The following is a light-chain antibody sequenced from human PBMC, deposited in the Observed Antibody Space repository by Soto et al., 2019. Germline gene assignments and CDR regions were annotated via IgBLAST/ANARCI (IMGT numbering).Light chain of an antibody. J-gene: IGKJ3*01. CDR2: AAS. CDR3: QKYNRAPL. CDR1: QGISNY. Sequence: DIQMTQSPSSLSASVGDRVTITCRASQGISNYLAWYQQKPGKVPKLLIYAASTLQSGVPSRFSGSGSVTDFTLTISSLQPEDVATYYCQKYNRAPLVGPGTKVDIQ. V-gene: IGKV1-27*01.